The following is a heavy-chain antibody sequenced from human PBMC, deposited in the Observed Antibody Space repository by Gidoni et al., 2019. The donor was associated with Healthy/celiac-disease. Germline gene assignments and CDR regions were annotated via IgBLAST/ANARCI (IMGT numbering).Heavy chain of an antibody. CDR2: IGTAGDT. Sequence: ELQLVESGGGLVQPGGSLRLSCAASGSPFSSYDMHWVRQATGKGLEWVSAIGTAGDTYYPGSVKGRFTISRENAKNSLYLQMNSLRAGDTAVYYCARLGVAAAWAAFDIWGQGTMVTVSS. V-gene: IGHV3-13*01. J-gene: IGHJ3*02. D-gene: IGHD6-13*01. CDR3: ARLGVAAAWAAFDI. CDR1: GSPFSSYD.